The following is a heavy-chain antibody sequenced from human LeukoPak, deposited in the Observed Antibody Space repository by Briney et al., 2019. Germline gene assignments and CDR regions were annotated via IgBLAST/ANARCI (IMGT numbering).Heavy chain of an antibody. J-gene: IGHJ1*01. CDR2: ISGSGGST. CDR3: AKGSGSYYTEYFQH. D-gene: IGHD3-10*01. V-gene: IGHV3-23*01. Sequence: GGSLRLSCAASGFTFSSNAMSWVRQAPGKGLEWVSAISGSGGSTYYADSVKGRFTISRDNSKNTLYLQMNSLRAEDTAVYYCAKGSGSYYTEYFQHWGQGTLVTVSS. CDR1: GFTFSSNA.